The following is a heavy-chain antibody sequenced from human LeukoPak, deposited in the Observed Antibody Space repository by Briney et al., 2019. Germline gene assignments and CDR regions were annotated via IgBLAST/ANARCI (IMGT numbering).Heavy chain of an antibody. V-gene: IGHV3-7*01. Sequence: GGSLRLSCAASGFTFSSYWMSWVRQVPGKGLEWVANIKQDGSEKYYVDSVKGRFTISRDNAKNSLYLQMNSLRAEDTAVYYCARGLYSGFLEWLPLYYMDVWGKGTTVTVSS. CDR3: ARGLYSGFLEWLPLYYMDV. CDR2: IKQDGSEK. CDR1: GFTFSSYW. J-gene: IGHJ6*03. D-gene: IGHD3-3*01.